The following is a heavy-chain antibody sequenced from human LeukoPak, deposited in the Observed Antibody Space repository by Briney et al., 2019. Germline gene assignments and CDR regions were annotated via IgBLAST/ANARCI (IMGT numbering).Heavy chain of an antibody. D-gene: IGHD3-3*01. J-gene: IGHJ4*02. Sequence: SETLSLTCTVSGGSISSYYWSWIRQPPVKGLEWIGYIYYSGSTNYNPSLKSRVTISVDTSKNQFSLKLSSVTAADTAVYYCARAGITTFGFDYWGQGTLVTVSS. CDR3: ARAGITTFGFDY. CDR1: GGSISSYY. CDR2: IYYSGST. V-gene: IGHV4-59*01.